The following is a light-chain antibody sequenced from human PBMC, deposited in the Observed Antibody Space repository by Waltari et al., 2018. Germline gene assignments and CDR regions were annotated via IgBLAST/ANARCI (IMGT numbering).Light chain of an antibody. V-gene: IGLV2-14*01. J-gene: IGLJ1*01. CDR2: EVT. CDR1: SSDVGFYNY. CDR3: SSYTTSSAPGV. Sequence: QSALTQPASVSGSPGQSITISCTGTSSDVGFYNYVSWYQHHPGKAPKLMVYEVTNRPSGVSNRFSGSKSGNTASLTISGLQAEDEADYYCSSYTTSSAPGVFGTGTRVTVL.